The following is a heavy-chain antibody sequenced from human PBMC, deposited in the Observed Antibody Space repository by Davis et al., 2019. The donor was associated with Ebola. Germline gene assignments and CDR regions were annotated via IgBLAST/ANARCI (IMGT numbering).Heavy chain of an antibody. Sequence: GESLKISCAASGFTFSSYWMTWVRQAPGKGLEWVANIKQDGSEKYYVDSVKGRFTISRDNANNSLYLQMNGLRAEDTALYYCARDAHRSLDYWGQGTLVTVSS. D-gene: IGHD1-14*01. CDR3: ARDAHRSLDY. J-gene: IGHJ4*02. V-gene: IGHV3-7*03. CDR2: IKQDGSEK. CDR1: GFTFSSYW.